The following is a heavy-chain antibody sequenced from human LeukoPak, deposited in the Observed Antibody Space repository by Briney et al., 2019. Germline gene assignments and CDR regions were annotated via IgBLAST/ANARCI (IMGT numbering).Heavy chain of an antibody. D-gene: IGHD1-26*01. CDR1: GFTFSSYG. CDR2: IRYDGSNK. V-gene: IGHV3-30*02. CDR3: ARDHSGYFDY. J-gene: IGHJ4*02. Sequence: AGGSLRLSCAASGFTFSSYGMHWVRQAPGKGLEWVAFIRYDGSNKCYADSVKGRFTISRDNSKNTLYLQMNSLRAEDTAVYYCARDHSGYFDYWGQGTLVTVSS.